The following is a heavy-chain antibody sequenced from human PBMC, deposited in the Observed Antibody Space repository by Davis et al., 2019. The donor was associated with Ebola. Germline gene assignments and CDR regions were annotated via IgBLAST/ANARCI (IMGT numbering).Heavy chain of an antibody. CDR1: GFTFSSYW. V-gene: IGHV3-7*01. D-gene: IGHD6-13*01. CDR3: ARVHKRQQLPNGVAFDI. Sequence: PGGSLRLSCAASGFTFSSYWMSWVRPAPGKGLEWVANIKQDGSEKYYVDSVKGRFTISRDNAKNSLYLQMNSLRAEDTAVYYCARVHKRQQLPNGVAFDIWGQGTMVTVSS. J-gene: IGHJ3*02. CDR2: IKQDGSEK.